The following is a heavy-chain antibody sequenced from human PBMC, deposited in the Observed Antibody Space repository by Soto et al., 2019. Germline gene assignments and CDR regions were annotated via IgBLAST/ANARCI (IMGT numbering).Heavy chain of an antibody. V-gene: IGHV1-18*01. CDR2: ISAYNGNT. CDR1: GYTFTSYG. Sequence: GASVKVSCKASGYTFTSYGIIWVRQAPGQGLEWMGWISAYNGNTNYAQKLQGRVTMTTDTSTSTAYMELRSLRSDDTAVYYCAVTVEMATTGGFFDYWGQGTLVTVSS. D-gene: IGHD1-1*01. J-gene: IGHJ4*02. CDR3: AVTVEMATTGGFFDY.